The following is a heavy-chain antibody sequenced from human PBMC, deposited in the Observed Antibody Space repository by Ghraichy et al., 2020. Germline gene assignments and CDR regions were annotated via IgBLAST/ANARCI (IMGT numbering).Heavy chain of an antibody. V-gene: IGHV3-48*02. Sequence: GGSLRLSCAASGFTFSSYSMNWVRQAPGKGLEWVSYISSSSSTIYYADSVKGRFTISRDKATNSLYLQMNSLRDEDTAVHYCSYYDSSGLSYWGQGTLVTVSS. CDR1: GFTFSSYS. J-gene: IGHJ4*02. CDR3: SYYDSSGLSY. D-gene: IGHD3-22*01. CDR2: ISSSSSTI.